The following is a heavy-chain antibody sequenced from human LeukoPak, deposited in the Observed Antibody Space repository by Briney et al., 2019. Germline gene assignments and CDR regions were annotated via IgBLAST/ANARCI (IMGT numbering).Heavy chain of an antibody. V-gene: IGHV5-51*01. Sequence: GESLKISCKGSGYSFTSYWIGWVRQMPGKGLEWMGIIYPGDSDTRYSPSFQGQVTISADKSISTAYLQWSSLKASDTAMYYCARLEYCSGGSCYSTFPFDYWGQGTLVTVSS. CDR2: IYPGDSDT. CDR1: GYSFTSYW. J-gene: IGHJ4*02. CDR3: ARLEYCSGGSCYSTFPFDY. D-gene: IGHD2-15*01.